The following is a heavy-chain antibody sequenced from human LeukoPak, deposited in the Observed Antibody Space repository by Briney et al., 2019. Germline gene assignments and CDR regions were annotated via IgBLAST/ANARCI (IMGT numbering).Heavy chain of an antibody. Sequence: ASVKVSCKASGYTFTGYYMHWVRQAPGQGLEWMGRINPNSGGTNYAQKFQGRVTMTRDTSISTAYMELSRLRSDDTAVYYCARAEAGIVVVTPGSDNWFDPWGQGTLVTVSS. CDR3: ARAEAGIVVVTPGSDNWFDP. CDR2: INPNSGGT. J-gene: IGHJ5*02. CDR1: GYTFTGYY. D-gene: IGHD2-2*01. V-gene: IGHV1-2*06.